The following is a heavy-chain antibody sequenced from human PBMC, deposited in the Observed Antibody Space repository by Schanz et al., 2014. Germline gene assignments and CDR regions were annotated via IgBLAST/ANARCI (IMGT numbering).Heavy chain of an antibody. D-gene: IGHD6-19*01. J-gene: IGHJ6*02. CDR3: ARVAVAGVEGNRDHYYLLHV. Sequence: QVQLQESGPGLVKPSETLSLTCTVSGGSINNYHWSWIRQPPGMGLEWLGYIYSSGNTNYNPSLKRRVTISLDTSKNQFSLTLTSVAASDTAVYYCARVAVAGVEGNRDHYYLLHVWGQGTTVTVSS. V-gene: IGHV4-59*01. CDR1: GGSINNYH. CDR2: IYSSGNT.